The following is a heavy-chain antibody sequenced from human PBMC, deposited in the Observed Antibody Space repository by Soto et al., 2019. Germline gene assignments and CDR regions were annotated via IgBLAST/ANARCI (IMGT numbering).Heavy chain of an antibody. J-gene: IGHJ3*01. CDR1: GYSFTSYD. CDR2: VNSNSGDT. Sequence: QVQLVQSGAEVKKPGASVKVSCKASGYSFTSYDMNWVRQAPGQGLEWMGWVNSNSGDTDYAQKFQDRVTMTTDPSIRTAYMELSSLRSEDTAVYYCARVSFLAPVTGAEIFDFWGQGTMVTVSS. CDR3: ARVSFLAPVTGAEIFDF. V-gene: IGHV1-8*01. D-gene: IGHD2-21*02.